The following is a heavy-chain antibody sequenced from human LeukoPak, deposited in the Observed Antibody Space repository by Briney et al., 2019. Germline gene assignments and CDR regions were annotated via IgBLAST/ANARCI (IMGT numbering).Heavy chain of an antibody. CDR2: ISSASGSI. CDR3: AREESITVDYFDY. Sequence: GGSLRLSCAASGFTFSSYSMNWVRQAPGKGLEWVSYISSASGSIYYADSVKGRFTISRDNSKNTLYLQMNSLRAEDTAVYYCAREESITVDYFDYWGQGTLVTVSS. D-gene: IGHD3-10*01. V-gene: IGHV3-48*01. J-gene: IGHJ4*02. CDR1: GFTFSSYS.